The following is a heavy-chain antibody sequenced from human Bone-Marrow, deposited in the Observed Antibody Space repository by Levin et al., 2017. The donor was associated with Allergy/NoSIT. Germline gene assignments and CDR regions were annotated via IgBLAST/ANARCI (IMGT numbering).Heavy chain of an antibody. Sequence: SETLSLTCIVSGGSISSNEYYWGWIRQPPGKGLEWIGSISYSGTTYYSPSLKSRVTISIDTSKNQFSLKLSSVTAADTAVYYCSRGGDYVWGSYRYKGDYWGQGTLVSVSS. CDR2: ISYSGTT. J-gene: IGHJ4*02. CDR1: GGSISSNEYY. D-gene: IGHD3-16*02. CDR3: SRGGDYVWGSYRYKGDY. V-gene: IGHV4-39*01.